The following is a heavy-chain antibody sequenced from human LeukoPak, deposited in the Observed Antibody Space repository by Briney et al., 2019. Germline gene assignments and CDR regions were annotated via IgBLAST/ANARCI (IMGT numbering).Heavy chain of an antibody. CDR1: GGTFISYA. J-gene: IGHJ4*02. D-gene: IGHD3-22*01. CDR2: ISPIIGTA. CDR3: ARESDSSGYLNY. Sequence: SVKVSCKGSGGTFISYAISGVGQAPGQGGEGVGGISPIIGTANYAQKVQGRVTITTDESTSTAYMELSSLRSEDTAVYYCARESDSSGYLNYWGQGTLVTVSS. V-gene: IGHV1-69*05.